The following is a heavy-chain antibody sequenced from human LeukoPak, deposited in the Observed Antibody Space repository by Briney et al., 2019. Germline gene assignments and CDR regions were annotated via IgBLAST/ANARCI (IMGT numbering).Heavy chain of an antibody. CDR3: ARDVPTTVTTSDY. Sequence: GGSLRLSCAASGFAFSSYAMSWVRQPPGKGLEWLSYISNGDDTIYYADSVKGRFTISRDNAKNSLFLQMNSLRDEDTAVYYCARDVPTTVTTSDYWGQGTLVTVSS. CDR2: ISNGDDTI. V-gene: IGHV3-48*02. D-gene: IGHD4-17*01. J-gene: IGHJ4*02. CDR1: GFAFSSYA.